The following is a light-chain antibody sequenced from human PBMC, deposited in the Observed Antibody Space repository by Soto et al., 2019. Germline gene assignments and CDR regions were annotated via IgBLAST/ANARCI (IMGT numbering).Light chain of an antibody. CDR1: SSDVGSYNL. V-gene: IGLV2-23*03. J-gene: IGLJ2*01. CDR2: EGS. CDR3: CSDAGSMTFV. Sequence: QSALTQPASVSGSPGQTITISCTGTSSDVGSYNLVSWYQQHPGKAPKLMIYEGSKRPSGVSNRFSGSKSANTASLTISGLQDEDEADYYRCSDAGSMTFVFGGGTKLTVL.